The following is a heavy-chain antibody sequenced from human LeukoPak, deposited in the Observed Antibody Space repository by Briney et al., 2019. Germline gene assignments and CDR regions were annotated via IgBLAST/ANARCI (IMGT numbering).Heavy chain of an antibody. Sequence: GGSLRLSCAASGFSFSIHGMGWVRQAPGRGLEWVSSISSSGSSIYYADSVKGRFTISRDNAKNSLYLQINSLRAEDTAVYYCARDSYWLGGTIGAFDIWGQGTMVTVSS. V-gene: IGHV3-21*01. CDR1: GFSFSIHG. J-gene: IGHJ3*02. CDR2: ISSSGSSI. D-gene: IGHD3-10*01. CDR3: ARDSYWLGGTIGAFDI.